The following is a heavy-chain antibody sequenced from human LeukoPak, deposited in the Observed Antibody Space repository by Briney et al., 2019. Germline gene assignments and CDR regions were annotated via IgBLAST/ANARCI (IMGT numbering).Heavy chain of an antibody. J-gene: IGHJ4*02. V-gene: IGHV3-7*01. CDR3: TRDRSRAEDD. D-gene: IGHD1-14*01. CDR2: INQGGSDK. CDR1: GFTFSGHW. Sequence: GGSLRLSCAASGFTFSGHWMSWVRQAPGKGLEWVANINQGGSDKYYVGSVEGRFTISRDNADNLLYLQMNSLRGEDTAVYYCTRDRSRAEDDWGQGTLVTVSS.